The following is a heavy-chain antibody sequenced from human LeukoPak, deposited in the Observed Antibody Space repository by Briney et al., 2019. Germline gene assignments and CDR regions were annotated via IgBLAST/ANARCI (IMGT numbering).Heavy chain of an antibody. Sequence: GGSLRLSCAASGFTFSSYGMHWVRQAPGKGLEWVAVISYDGSNKYSADSVKGRFIISRDNSKNTLYLQMNSLRVEDTAVYYCAKGPNYNILTGWRKTYNAFDIWGQGTMVTVSS. CDR1: GFTFSSYG. J-gene: IGHJ3*02. D-gene: IGHD3-9*01. V-gene: IGHV3-30*18. CDR2: ISYDGSNK. CDR3: AKGPNYNILTGWRKTYNAFDI.